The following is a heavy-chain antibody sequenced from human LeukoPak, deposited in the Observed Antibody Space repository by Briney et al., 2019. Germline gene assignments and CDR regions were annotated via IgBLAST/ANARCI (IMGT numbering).Heavy chain of an antibody. V-gene: IGHV4-59*01. J-gene: IGHJ4*02. CDR3: ARDYNWSYFDC. CDR2: IYYSGST. Sequence: PSETLSLTCTVSGGSISTYYWSWIRQPPGKGLEWIGYIYYSGSTNYNPSLKSRVTLSVDTSKNQFSLKLSSVTAADTAVYYCARDYNWSYFDCWGQGTLVTVSS. CDR1: GGSISTYY. D-gene: IGHD1-20*01.